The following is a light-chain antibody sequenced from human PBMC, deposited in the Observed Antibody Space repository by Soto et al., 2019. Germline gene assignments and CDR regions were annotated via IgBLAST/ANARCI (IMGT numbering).Light chain of an antibody. Sequence: QSALTQPASVSGSPGQSITISCTGTSSDVGSYNLVSWYQQHPGKAPKLMIYEGSKRPSGVSNRFSGSKSGNTASLTISGLQAEDEADYCCCSYAGSSTWVLGGGAKLTVL. CDR2: EGS. J-gene: IGLJ3*02. CDR3: CSYAGSSTWV. CDR1: SSDVGSYNL. V-gene: IGLV2-23*01.